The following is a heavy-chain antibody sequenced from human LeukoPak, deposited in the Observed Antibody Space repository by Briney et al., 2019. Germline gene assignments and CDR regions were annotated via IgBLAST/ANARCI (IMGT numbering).Heavy chain of an antibody. CDR2: IYYRGGP. V-gene: IGHV4-59*08. D-gene: IGHD3-10*01. CDR3: ATSKLQLFPFDY. CDR1: GGSISSYY. J-gene: IGHJ4*02. Sequence: PSETLSLTCTVSGGSISSYYWSWIRQPPGKGLEWIGNIYYRGGPNYNPSLKSRLTISVDTSKNQFSLKLSSVTAADTAVYYCATSKLQLFPFDYWGQGTLVTVSS.